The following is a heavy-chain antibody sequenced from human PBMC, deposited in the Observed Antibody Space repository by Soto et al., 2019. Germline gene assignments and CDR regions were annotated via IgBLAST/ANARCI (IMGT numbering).Heavy chain of an antibody. J-gene: IGHJ4*02. Sequence: PGGSLRLSCAASGFTFSSYAMHWVRQAPGKGLEWVAVISYDGSNKYYADSVKGRFTISRDNSKNTLYLQMNSLRAEDTAVYYCARGAVAGNFDYWGQGTLVTVSS. CDR3: ARGAVAGNFDY. CDR1: GFTFSSYA. CDR2: ISYDGSNK. V-gene: IGHV3-30-3*01. D-gene: IGHD6-19*01.